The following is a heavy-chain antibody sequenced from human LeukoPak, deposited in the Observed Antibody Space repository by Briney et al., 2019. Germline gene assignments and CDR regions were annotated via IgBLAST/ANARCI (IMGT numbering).Heavy chain of an antibody. CDR3: ARDPSSGYYYYFDY. V-gene: IGHV3-30-3*01. D-gene: IGHD3-22*01. CDR1: GFTFSSYA. J-gene: IGHJ4*02. Sequence: QAGGSLRLSCAASGFTFSSYAMHRVRQAPGKGLEWVAVISYDGSNKYYADSVKGRFTISRDNSKNTLYLQMNSLRAEDTAVYYCARDPSSGYYYYFDYWGQGTLVTVSS. CDR2: ISYDGSNK.